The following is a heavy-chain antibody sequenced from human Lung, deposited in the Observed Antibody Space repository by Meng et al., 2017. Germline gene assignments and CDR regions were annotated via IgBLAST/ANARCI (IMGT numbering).Heavy chain of an antibody. J-gene: IGHJ4*02. CDR2: INHSGST. CDR3: ARGPTTMAHDFDY. D-gene: IGHD4-11*01. V-gene: IGHV4-34*01. CDR1: GGSFSDYY. Sequence: QVHLQQWGAGLLKPSETLSLTCVVSGGSFSDYYWSWIRQPPGKGLEWIGEINHSGSTNYHPSLESRATISVDTSQNNLSLKLSSVTAADSAVYYCARGPTTMAHDFDYWGQGTLVTVSS.